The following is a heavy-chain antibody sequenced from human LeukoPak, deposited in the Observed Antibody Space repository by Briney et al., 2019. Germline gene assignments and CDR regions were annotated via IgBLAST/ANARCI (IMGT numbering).Heavy chain of an antibody. CDR3: AKDADTATIIYWYFDL. D-gene: IGHD5-18*01. Sequence: GGSLRLSCTASGFTLSSIGMRWVRQAPGEGLEWVSVISDDGSNTYYADSVKGRFTISRDNSKNTLYLQLNSLRTEDTAVYYCAKDADTATIIYWYFDLWGRGTLVTVSS. J-gene: IGHJ2*01. CDR1: GFTLSSIG. CDR2: ISDDGSNT. V-gene: IGHV3-30*18.